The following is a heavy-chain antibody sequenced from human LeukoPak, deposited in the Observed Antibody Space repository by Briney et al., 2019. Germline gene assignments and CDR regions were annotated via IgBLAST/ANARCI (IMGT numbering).Heavy chain of an antibody. V-gene: IGHV1-46*01. CDR2: INPSGGST. CDR1: GYTFTSYY. D-gene: IGHD4-23*01. Sequence: GASVTVSCKASGYTFTSYYMHWVRQAPGQGLEWMGIINPSGGSTSYAQKFRGRVTMTRDTSTSTVYMELSSLRSEDTAVYYCARELPHDYGGIHDAFDIWGQGTMVTVSS. CDR3: ARELPHDYGGIHDAFDI. J-gene: IGHJ3*02.